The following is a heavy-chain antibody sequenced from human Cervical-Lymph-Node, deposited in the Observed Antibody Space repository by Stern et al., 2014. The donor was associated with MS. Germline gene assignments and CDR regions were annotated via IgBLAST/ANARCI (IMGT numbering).Heavy chain of an antibody. V-gene: IGHV3-20*01. CDR2: INWDGGST. CDR3: ARAFCTGGVCYSFPFYGMDV. CDR1: GFPFEDYG. Sequence: QLVESGGGVVRPGRALRLSCAASGFPFEDYGMSWVRQAPGKGLGWVAAINWDGGSTVYAGSVQGRFTISRDNAKNSLYLQMNSLRAEDTALYHCARAFCTGGVCYSFPFYGMDVWGQGTTVTVSS. D-gene: IGHD2-8*02. J-gene: IGHJ6*02.